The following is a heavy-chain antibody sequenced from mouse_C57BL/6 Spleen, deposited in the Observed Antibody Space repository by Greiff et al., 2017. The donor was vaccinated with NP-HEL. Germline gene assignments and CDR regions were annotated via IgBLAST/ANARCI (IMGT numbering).Heavy chain of an antibody. Sequence: EVQLQQSGPELVKPGASVKISCKASGYTFTDYYMNWVKQSHGKSLEWIGDINPNNGGTSYNQKFKGKATLTVDKSSSTAYMELRSLTSEDSAVYYYARFHYYGSSSSFDYWGQGTTLTVSS. J-gene: IGHJ2*01. CDR3: ARFHYYGSSSSFDY. V-gene: IGHV1-26*01. CDR2: INPNNGGT. D-gene: IGHD1-1*01. CDR1: GYTFTDYY.